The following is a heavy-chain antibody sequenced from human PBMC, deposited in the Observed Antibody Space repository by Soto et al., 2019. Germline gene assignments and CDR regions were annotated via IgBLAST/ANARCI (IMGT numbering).Heavy chain of an antibody. V-gene: IGHV3-23*01. D-gene: IGHD2-2*01. CDR3: AKDVFLALSCSSTSCYAGDY. Sequence: EVQLLESGGGLVQPGGSLRLSCAASGFTFSSYAMSWVRQAPGKGLEWVSAISGSGGSTYYADSVKGRFTISRDNSKNTLYLQMNSLGAEDTAVYYCAKDVFLALSCSSTSCYAGDYWGQGTLVTVSS. J-gene: IGHJ4*02. CDR1: GFTFSSYA. CDR2: ISGSGGST.